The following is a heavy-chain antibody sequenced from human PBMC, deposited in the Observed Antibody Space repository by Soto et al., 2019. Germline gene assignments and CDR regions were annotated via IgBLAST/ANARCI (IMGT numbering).Heavy chain of an antibody. J-gene: IGHJ4*02. Sequence: QVPLVESGGGVVQPGRSLRLSCAASGFTFSSYAMHWVRQAPGKGLEWVAVISYDGSNKYYADSVKGRFTISRDNSKNTLYLQMNSLRAEDTAVYYCARVKGTYYDILTGYYPVGYWGQGTLVTVSS. D-gene: IGHD3-9*01. V-gene: IGHV3-30-3*01. CDR1: GFTFSSYA. CDR2: ISYDGSNK. CDR3: ARVKGTYYDILTGYYPVGY.